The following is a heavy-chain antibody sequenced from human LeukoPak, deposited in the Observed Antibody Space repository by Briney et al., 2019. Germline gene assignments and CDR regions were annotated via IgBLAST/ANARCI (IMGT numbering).Heavy chain of an antibody. D-gene: IGHD2-8*01. CDR2: ISGTSVST. V-gene: IGHV3-23*01. Sequence: GGSLRLSCAASGFTFSSYAMSWVRQAPGKGLEWVSDISGTSVSTYYADSVKGRFTISRDNSKNTLYLQMNSLGVEDTAVYYCATKVWDYWGQGTLVTVYS. CDR1: GFTFSSYA. J-gene: IGHJ4*02. CDR3: ATKVWDY.